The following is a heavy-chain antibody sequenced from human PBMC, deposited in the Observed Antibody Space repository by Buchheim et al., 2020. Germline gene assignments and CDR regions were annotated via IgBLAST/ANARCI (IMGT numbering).Heavy chain of an antibody. D-gene: IGHD2-15*01. J-gene: IGHJ4*02. CDR3: AGSLGYCSGGSCYGERQGFDY. CDR2: IYYSGST. CDR1: GGSISSYY. Sequence: QVQLQESGPGLVKPSETLSLTCTVSGGSISSYYWSWIRQPPGKGLEWIGYIYYSGSTNYNPSLKSRVTISVDTSKHLFSLKLSSVTAADTAVYYCAGSLGYCSGGSCYGERQGFDYWGQGTL. V-gene: IGHV4-59*08.